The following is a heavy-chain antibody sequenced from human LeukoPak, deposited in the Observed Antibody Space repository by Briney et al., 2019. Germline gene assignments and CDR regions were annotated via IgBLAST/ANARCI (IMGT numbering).Heavy chain of an antibody. CDR3: ARDMTTVTTSFEAFDI. Sequence: SETLSLTCNVSGESISSHYWSWTRQSPGKGLEWIGYITNSGTTKFNPSLKSRVTISRDTSKNQISLRLSSVTAADTAVYYCARDMTTVTTSFEAFDIWGQGTLVSVSS. J-gene: IGHJ3*02. CDR2: ITNSGTT. CDR1: GESISSHY. D-gene: IGHD4-17*01. V-gene: IGHV4-59*11.